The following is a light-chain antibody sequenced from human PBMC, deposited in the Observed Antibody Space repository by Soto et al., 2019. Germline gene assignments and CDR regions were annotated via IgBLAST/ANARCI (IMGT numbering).Light chain of an antibody. CDR1: QSVTTN. Sequence: EVVMTQSPATLSVSPGERVTFSCRASQSVTTNLAWYQHKPSQSPRLLISGASTGASGIPPRFSGSGSGTEFTLTIDRLQSADFAVYYCEQYDRCPVTFGGGTKVEIK. V-gene: IGKV3-15*01. CDR3: EQYDRCPVT. J-gene: IGKJ4*01. CDR2: GAS.